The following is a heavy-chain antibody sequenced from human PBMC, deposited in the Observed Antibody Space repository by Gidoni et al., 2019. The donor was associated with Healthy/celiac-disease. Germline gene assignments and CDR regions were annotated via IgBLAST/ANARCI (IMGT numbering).Heavy chain of an antibody. V-gene: IGHV4-34*01. CDR3: ARGGEYQLLMWNWFDP. Sequence: NPSLKSRVTISVDTSKNQFSLKLSSVTAADTAVYYCARGGEYQLLMWNWFDPWGQGTLVTVSS. D-gene: IGHD2-2*01. J-gene: IGHJ5*02.